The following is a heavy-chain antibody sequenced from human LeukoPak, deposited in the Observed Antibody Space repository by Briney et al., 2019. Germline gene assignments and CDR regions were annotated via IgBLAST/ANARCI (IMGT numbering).Heavy chain of an antibody. CDR1: GGSISSGSYY. Sequence: PTETLSLTCTVSGGSISSGSYYWSWIRQPAGKGLEWIGRIYSSGSTNYNPSLKSRVTISVDTSKNQFSLKLSSVTAADTAVYYCARDSLDIVVVPATYYMDVWGKGTTVTVSS. CDR3: ARDSLDIVVVPATYYMDV. CDR2: IYSSGST. J-gene: IGHJ6*03. V-gene: IGHV4-61*02. D-gene: IGHD2-2*01.